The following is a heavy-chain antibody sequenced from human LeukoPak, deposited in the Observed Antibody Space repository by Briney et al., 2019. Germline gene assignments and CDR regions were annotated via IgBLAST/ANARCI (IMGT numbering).Heavy chain of an antibody. D-gene: IGHD5-18*01. CDR1: GYTFTGYY. V-gene: IGHV1-2*02. CDR2: INPNSGGT. CDR3: ARVHGYRGYYYYGMDV. Sequence: SVQVSCKASGYTFTGYYMHWVRQAPGQGLEWMGWINPNSGGTNYAQKFQGRVTMTRDTSISTAYMELSRLRSDDTAVYYCARVHGYRGYYYYGMDVWGQGTTVTVSS. J-gene: IGHJ6*02.